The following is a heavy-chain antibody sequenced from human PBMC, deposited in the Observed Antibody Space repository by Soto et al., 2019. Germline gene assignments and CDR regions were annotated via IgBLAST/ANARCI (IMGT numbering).Heavy chain of an antibody. Sequence: EVQLVESGGGLVKPGGSLRLSCAASGFSFTNGWMSWVRQASGKGLEWVGRIKSKIDGGTTDFSAPVKGRFTISRDDSKDTLYLQMNSLKTEDTAVYYCTTESTQRFCDGGPCYTLQTKIHDSWGQGTLVTVSS. V-gene: IGHV3-15*01. CDR3: TTESTQRFCDGGPCYTLQTKIHDS. D-gene: IGHD2-15*01. J-gene: IGHJ4*02. CDR1: GFSFTNGW. CDR2: IKSKIDGGTT.